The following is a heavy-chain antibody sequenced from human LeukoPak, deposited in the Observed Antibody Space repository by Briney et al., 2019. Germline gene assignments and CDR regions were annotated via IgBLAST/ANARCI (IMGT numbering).Heavy chain of an antibody. V-gene: IGHV3-23*01. Sequence: GGSLRLSCAASGFNFNRYAMSWVRQAPGKGLEWVSGIIDNGDTTYHANSVKGRFTISRDNSKNSLYLQMNSLRAEDTAVYYCARAWRWLQPLDYWGQGTLVTVSS. D-gene: IGHD5-24*01. CDR1: GFNFNRYA. J-gene: IGHJ4*02. CDR2: IIDNGDTT. CDR3: ARAWRWLQPLDY.